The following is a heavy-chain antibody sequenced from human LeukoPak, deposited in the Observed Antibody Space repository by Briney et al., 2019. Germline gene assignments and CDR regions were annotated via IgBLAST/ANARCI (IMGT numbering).Heavy chain of an antibody. V-gene: IGHV3-33*01. CDR3: ARGGGSGSYYKRELDY. Sequence: GGSLRLSCAASGFTFSSYGMHWVRQAPGKGLEWVAVIWYDGSNKYYADSVKGRFTISRDNSKNTLYLQMNSLRAEDTAVYYCARGGGSGSYYKRELDYWGQGTLVTVSS. D-gene: IGHD3-10*01. CDR2: IWYDGSNK. J-gene: IGHJ4*02. CDR1: GFTFSSYG.